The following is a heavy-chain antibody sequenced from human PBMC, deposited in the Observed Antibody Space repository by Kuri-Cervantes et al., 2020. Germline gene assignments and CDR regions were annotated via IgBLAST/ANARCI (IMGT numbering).Heavy chain of an antibody. D-gene: IGHD1-26*01. CDR2: ISYDGSNK. CDR3: AKDIVGAPRPYYYYGMDV. V-gene: IGHV3-30*18. Sequence: GESLKISCAASGSTFSSYGMHWVRQAPGKGLEWVAVISYDGSNKYYADSVKGRFTISRDNSKNTLYLQMNSLRAEDTAVYYCAKDIVGAPRPYYYYGMDVWGQGTTVTVSS. CDR1: GSTFSSYG. J-gene: IGHJ6*02.